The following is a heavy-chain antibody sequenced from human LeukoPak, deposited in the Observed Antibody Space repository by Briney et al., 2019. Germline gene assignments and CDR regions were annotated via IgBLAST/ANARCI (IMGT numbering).Heavy chain of an antibody. CDR2: IKQDGSEK. Sequence: GGSLRLSCAAFGFTFSSYWMSWVRQAPGKGLEWVANIKQDGSEKYYVDSVKGRFTISRDNAKNSLYLQMNSLRAEDTAVYYCARGSWELLDDAFDIWGQGTMVTVSS. D-gene: IGHD1-26*01. V-gene: IGHV3-7*01. J-gene: IGHJ3*02. CDR1: GFTFSSYW. CDR3: ARGSWELLDDAFDI.